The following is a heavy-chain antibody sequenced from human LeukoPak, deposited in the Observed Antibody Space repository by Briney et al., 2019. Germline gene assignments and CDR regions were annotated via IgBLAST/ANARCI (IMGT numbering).Heavy chain of an antibody. CDR3: ARGAVYTDI. J-gene: IGHJ3*02. Sequence: KSQDRVTITRDTSASTAYMEMSSLRSEDTAVYYCARGAVYTDIWGQGTMVTVSS. V-gene: IGHV1-3*01. D-gene: IGHD2-8*01.